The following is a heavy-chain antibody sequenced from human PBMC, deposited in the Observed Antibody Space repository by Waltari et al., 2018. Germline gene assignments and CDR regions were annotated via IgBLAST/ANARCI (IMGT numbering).Heavy chain of an antibody. D-gene: IGHD7-27*01. CDR2: INQDGSEK. CDR3: ARDHWGPDY. CDR1: GFTFTSYW. J-gene: IGHJ4*02. V-gene: IGHV3-7*01. Sequence: EVQVVESGGGLVQPGGSLRLSCAASGFTFTSYWMSWVRQTPGKGPEWVDNINQDGSEKNYVDYVKGRFTISRDNAKDSLYLQMNSLRAEDTAVYFCARDHWGPDYWGQGTLVTVSS.